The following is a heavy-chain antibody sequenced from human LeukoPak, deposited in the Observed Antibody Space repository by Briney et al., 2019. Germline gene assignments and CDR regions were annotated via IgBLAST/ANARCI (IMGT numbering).Heavy chain of an antibody. CDR1: GGSISSYY. J-gene: IGHJ3*02. V-gene: IGHV4-59*01. Sequence: SETLSLTCTVSGGSISSYYWSWIRQPPGKGLEWIGYIYYSGSTNYNPSLKSRVTISVDTSKNQFSLKLSSVTAADTAVYYCARSGAGKSRAFDIWGQGTMVTVSS. CDR3: ARSGAGKSRAFDI. D-gene: IGHD3-10*01. CDR2: IYYSGST.